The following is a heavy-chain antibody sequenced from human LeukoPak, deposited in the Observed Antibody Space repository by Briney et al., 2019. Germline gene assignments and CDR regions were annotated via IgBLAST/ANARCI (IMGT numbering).Heavy chain of an antibody. Sequence: TSETLSLTCTVSGGSISSSSYYWGWIRQPPGKGLEWIGSIYYSGSTYYNPSLKSRVTISVDTSKNQFSLKLSSVTAADTAVYYCARRYRVGALEFDYWGQGTLVTVSS. D-gene: IGHD1-26*01. CDR1: GGSISSSSYY. CDR3: ARRYRVGALEFDY. J-gene: IGHJ4*02. V-gene: IGHV4-39*01. CDR2: IYYSGST.